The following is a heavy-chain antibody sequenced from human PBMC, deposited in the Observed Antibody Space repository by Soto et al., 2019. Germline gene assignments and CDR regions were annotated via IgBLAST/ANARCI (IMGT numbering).Heavy chain of an antibody. CDR1: SGSISTSRYY. D-gene: IGHD2-15*01. Sequence: KPSETLSLTCTVSSGSISTSRYYRGWIRQAPGRGLQWIGSVYYTETTYYTPSLKSRVSMSIDRSRNQLSLRLTSVTAADTATYYCARLGWGGGSCYHGEFYGMDVWGQWTTVTVAS. CDR2: VYYTETT. V-gene: IGHV4-39*01. J-gene: IGHJ6*02. CDR3: ARLGWGGGSCYHGEFYGMDV.